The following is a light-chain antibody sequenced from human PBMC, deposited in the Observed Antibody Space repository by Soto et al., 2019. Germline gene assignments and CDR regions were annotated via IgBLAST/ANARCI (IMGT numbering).Light chain of an antibody. Sequence: EVVLTQSPGILSLSPGDRATLSCRASQSVRGNYLAWFQQRPGQAPRLLLHGASSRATDIPDRFSGTGSGTDFTLTISRLEPEDFVVYYCQQYGSSPWTFGQGTKVEI. CDR3: QQYGSSPWT. V-gene: IGKV3-20*01. CDR2: GAS. J-gene: IGKJ1*01. CDR1: QSVRGNY.